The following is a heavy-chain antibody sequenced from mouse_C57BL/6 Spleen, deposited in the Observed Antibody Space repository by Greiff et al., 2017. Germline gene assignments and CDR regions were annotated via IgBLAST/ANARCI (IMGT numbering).Heavy chain of an antibody. Sequence: EVKLVESGPGMVKPSQSLSLTCTVTGYSITSGYDWHWIRHFPGNKLEWMGYISYSGSTNYNPSLKSRISITHDTSKNHFFLKLNSVTTEDTATYYCARRGSSYSFDYWGQGTTLTVSS. CDR3: ARRGSSYSFDY. V-gene: IGHV3-1*01. CDR2: ISYSGST. J-gene: IGHJ2*01. D-gene: IGHD1-1*01. CDR1: GYSITSGYD.